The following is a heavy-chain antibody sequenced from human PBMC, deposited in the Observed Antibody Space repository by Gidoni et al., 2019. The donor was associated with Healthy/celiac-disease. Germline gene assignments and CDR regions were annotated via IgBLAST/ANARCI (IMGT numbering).Heavy chain of an antibody. J-gene: IGHJ4*02. CDR3: ARSHYSIFGPVDY. Sequence: QVQLVQSGAEVKKPGSSVKVSCKASAGTFSSYAISWVRQAPGQGLEWMGRIIPILGIANYAQKFQGRVTITADKSTSTAYMELSSLRSEDTAVYYCARSHYSIFGPVDYWGQGTLVTVSS. CDR2: IIPILGIA. D-gene: IGHD3-9*01. V-gene: IGHV1-69*04. CDR1: AGTFSSYA.